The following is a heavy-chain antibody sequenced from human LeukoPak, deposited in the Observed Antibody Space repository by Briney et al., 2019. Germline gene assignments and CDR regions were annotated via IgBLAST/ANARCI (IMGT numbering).Heavy chain of an antibody. CDR2: ISSSSSYI. V-gene: IGHV3-21*01. CDR1: GFTFSSYS. J-gene: IGHJ6*02. CDR3: ARDIAGYGMDV. Sequence: GGSLRLSCAASGFTFSSYSMNWVRQAPGKGLEWVSSISSSSSYIYYADSVKGRFTTSRDNAKNSLYLQMNSLRAEDTAVYYCARDIAGYGMDVWGQGTTVTVSS. D-gene: IGHD6-13*01.